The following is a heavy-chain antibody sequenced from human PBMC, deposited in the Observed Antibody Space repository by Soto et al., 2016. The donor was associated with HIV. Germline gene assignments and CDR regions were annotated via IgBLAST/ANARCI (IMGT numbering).Heavy chain of an antibody. CDR2: MNPNSGNT. CDR1: GGTFSTYG. J-gene: IGHJ5*02. CDR3: ARGGGVCNGPNCHIKGENWFDP. Sequence: QVHLVQSGAEVKKPGSSVKVSCKASGGTFSTYGITWVRQAPGQGLEWMGWMNPNSGNTGYAQNFQGRVTITMNTSISTAYMELRSLRSGDAAVYYCARGGGVCNGPNCHIKGENWFDPWGQGNPGHRLL. D-gene: IGHD2-8*01. V-gene: IGHV1-8*03.